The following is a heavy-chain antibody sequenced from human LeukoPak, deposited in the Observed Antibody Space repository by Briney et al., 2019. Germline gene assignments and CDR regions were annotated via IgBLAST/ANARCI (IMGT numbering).Heavy chain of an antibody. CDR3: ARVDSSNWYDSRGYFDY. Sequence: SETLSLTCTVSGGSISSSSYYWGWIRQPPGKGLEWIGSIYYSGSTYYNPSLKSRVTISVDTSKNQFSLKLNSVTAADTAVYYCARVDSSNWYDSRGYFDYWGQGTLVTVSS. CDR1: GGSISSSSYY. D-gene: IGHD6-13*01. V-gene: IGHV4-39*07. J-gene: IGHJ4*02. CDR2: IYYSGST.